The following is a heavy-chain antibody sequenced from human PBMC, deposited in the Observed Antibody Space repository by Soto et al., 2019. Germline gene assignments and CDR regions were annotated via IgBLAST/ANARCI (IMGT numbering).Heavy chain of an antibody. V-gene: IGHV1-2*04. D-gene: IGHD6-19*01. CDR3: ARDRLFGPVAGTFDY. J-gene: IGHJ4*02. CDR2: INPNSGGT. Sequence: MCSVRHSQRQGLEWMGWINPNSGGTNYAQKFQGWVTMTRDTSISTAYMELSRLRSDDTAVYYCARDRLFGPVAGTFDYWGQGTLVTVSS.